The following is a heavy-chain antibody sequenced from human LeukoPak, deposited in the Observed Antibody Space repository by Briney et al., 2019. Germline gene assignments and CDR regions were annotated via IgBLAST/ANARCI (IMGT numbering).Heavy chain of an antibody. Sequence: GGSLRLSCAASGFTFSDYSMYWVGQAPGKGVEWVSSISSGSGYIYYADSVKGGFTISRDNAKNSLYLQMNSLRAEDTSVYYCARDISIAAGGDYWGQGTLVTVSS. D-gene: IGHD6-13*01. J-gene: IGHJ4*02. CDR1: GFTFSDYS. CDR3: ARDISIAAGGDY. CDR2: ISSGSGYI. V-gene: IGHV3-21*01.